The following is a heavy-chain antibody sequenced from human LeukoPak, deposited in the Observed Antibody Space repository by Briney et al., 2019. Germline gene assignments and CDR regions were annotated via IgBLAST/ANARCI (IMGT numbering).Heavy chain of an antibody. Sequence: SVKVSCKASGGTFSSYAISWVRQAPGQGLEWMGRIIPILGIANYAQKFQGRVTITADKSTSTAYMELSSLRSEDTAVYYCARDNDVVVPADYYYYGMDVWGQGTTVTVSS. CDR2: IIPILGIA. V-gene: IGHV1-69*04. CDR1: GGTFSSYA. D-gene: IGHD2-2*01. CDR3: ARDNDVVVPADYYYYGMDV. J-gene: IGHJ6*02.